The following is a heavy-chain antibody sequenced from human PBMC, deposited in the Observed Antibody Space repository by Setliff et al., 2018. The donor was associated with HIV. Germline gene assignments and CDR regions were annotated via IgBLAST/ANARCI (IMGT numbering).Heavy chain of an antibody. CDR1: GYSISSGYS. Sequence: SETLSLTCAVSGYSISSGYSWGWIRQSPGKGLEWIGSIYHSGSTYYNPSLKSRVTISVDTSKNQFSLKLSSVTAADTAVYYCARRKVGARTGGWFDPWGQGTLVTVSS. CDR3: ARRKVGARTGGWFDP. CDR2: IYHSGST. D-gene: IGHD1-26*01. V-gene: IGHV4-38-2*01. J-gene: IGHJ5*02.